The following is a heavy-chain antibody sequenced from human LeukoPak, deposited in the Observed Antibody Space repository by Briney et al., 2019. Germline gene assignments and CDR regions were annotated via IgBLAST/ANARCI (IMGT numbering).Heavy chain of an antibody. V-gene: IGHV4-59*08. Sequence: SDTLSLTCTVSGASISSYYWSWIRQPPGKGLEWIGYIYYSGSTNYNPSLKSRVTISEDTSKNQFSLKLSSVTAADTAVYYCARRGSSGSLDYWGQGTLVTVSS. CDR1: GASISSYY. D-gene: IGHD3-22*01. CDR2: IYYSGST. J-gene: IGHJ4*02. CDR3: ARRGSSGSLDY.